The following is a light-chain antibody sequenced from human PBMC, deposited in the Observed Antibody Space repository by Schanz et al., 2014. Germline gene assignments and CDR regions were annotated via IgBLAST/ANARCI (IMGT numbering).Light chain of an antibody. CDR1: QSISSW. V-gene: IGKV1-5*01. Sequence: DIQMTQSPSTLSASVGARVTITCRASQSISSWLAWYQQKPGKAPKLLIYDASSLESGVPSRFTGRGSGTAFTLTISSLQPEDFATYFCQQADTFTPTYTFGPGTRVDIK. J-gene: IGKJ2*01. CDR2: DAS. CDR3: QQADTFTPTYT.